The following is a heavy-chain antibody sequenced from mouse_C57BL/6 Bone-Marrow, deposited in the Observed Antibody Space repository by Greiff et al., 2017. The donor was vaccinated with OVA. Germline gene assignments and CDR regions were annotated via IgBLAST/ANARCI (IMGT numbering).Heavy chain of an antibody. Sequence: QVQLQQSGAELVKPGASVKMSCKASGYTFTSYWITWVKQRPGQGLEWIGDIYPGSGSTNYNEKFKSKATLTVDTSSSTAYMQLSSLSSEDSAVYCCAWGFRAAWLAYWGQGTLVTVSA. CDR3: AWGFRAAWLAY. CDR1: GYTFTSYW. V-gene: IGHV1-55*01. J-gene: IGHJ3*01. D-gene: IGHD3-1*01. CDR2: IYPGSGST.